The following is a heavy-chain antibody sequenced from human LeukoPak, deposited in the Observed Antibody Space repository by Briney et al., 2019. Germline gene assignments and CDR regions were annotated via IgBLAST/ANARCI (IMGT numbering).Heavy chain of an antibody. V-gene: IGHV3-15*01. CDR2: IKSKTDGGTT. CDR3: TTGPFDYYGSASYLANGMDV. D-gene: IGHD3-10*01. CDR1: GFTFSNAW. Sequence: PGGSQRLSCAASGFTFSNAWMSWVRQAPGKGLEWVGRIKSKTDGGTTDYTAPVKGRFTISRDDSKNTLYLQMNSRKTEDTAVYYCTTGPFDYYGSASYLANGMDVWGQGTTVTVSS. J-gene: IGHJ6*02.